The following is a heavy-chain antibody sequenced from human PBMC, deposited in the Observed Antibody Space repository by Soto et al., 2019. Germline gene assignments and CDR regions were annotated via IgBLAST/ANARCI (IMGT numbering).Heavy chain of an antibody. CDR1: GGSISSIDYY. CDR2: ISYTGTT. CDR3: ARATSYCGRTTCYPFDF. D-gene: IGHD2-2*01. V-gene: IGHV4-30-4*01. J-gene: IGHJ4*02. Sequence: PSETLSLTCTVSGGSISSIDYYWSWVRQAPGKGLEWIGYISYTGTTSYNPSLESRLRMSIDRSRNQFSLQVTSVTAADTAVYYCARATSYCGRTTCYPFDFRGQGALVTVSS.